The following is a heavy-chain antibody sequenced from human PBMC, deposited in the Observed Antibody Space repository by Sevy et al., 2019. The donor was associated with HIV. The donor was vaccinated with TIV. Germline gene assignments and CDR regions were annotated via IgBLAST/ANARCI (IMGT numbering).Heavy chain of an antibody. V-gene: IGHV3-48*02. J-gene: IGHJ4*02. D-gene: IGHD7-27*01. Sequence: GGSLRLSCAASGFTFSHHNMNWVRQAPGKGLEWISYISKSGSTTYFADSVRGRFTISRDNAKKSLFLEMHSLIDEDTAVYYCAREENRELGTIPLDSWGRGIQVTVSS. CDR2: ISKSGSTT. CDR3: AREENRELGTIPLDS. CDR1: GFTFSHHN.